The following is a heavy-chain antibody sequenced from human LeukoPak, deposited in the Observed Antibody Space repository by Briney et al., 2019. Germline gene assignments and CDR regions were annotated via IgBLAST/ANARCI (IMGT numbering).Heavy chain of an antibody. CDR2: ISFDGSNK. CDR3: AKGGGYCSGGSCSNDY. V-gene: IGHV3-30*18. J-gene: IGHJ4*02. D-gene: IGHD2-15*01. Sequence: GGSLRLSCAASGFTFSSYGMPWVRQAPVKGLEWVAVISFDGSNKCYADSVKGQFTISRDNSKNTLYLQMNSLRAEDTAVYYCAKGGGYCSGGSCSNDYWGQGTLVTVSS. CDR1: GFTFSSYG.